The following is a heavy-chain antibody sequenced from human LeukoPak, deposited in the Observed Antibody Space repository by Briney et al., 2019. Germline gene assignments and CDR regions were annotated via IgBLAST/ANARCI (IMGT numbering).Heavy chain of an antibody. D-gene: IGHD2-21*02. CDR1: GYTLTELS. CDR3: ATPARRLRDGNYFDY. CDR2: FDPEDGET. J-gene: IGHJ4*02. Sequence: ASVKVSCKVSGYTLTELSMHWVRQAPGKGLEWMGGFDPEDGETIYAQKFQGRVTMTEDTSTDTACMELSSLRSEDTAVYYCATPARRLRDGNYFDYWGQGTLVTVSS. V-gene: IGHV1-24*01.